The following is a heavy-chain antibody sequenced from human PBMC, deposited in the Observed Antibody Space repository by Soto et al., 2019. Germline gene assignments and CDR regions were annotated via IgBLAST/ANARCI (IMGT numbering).Heavy chain of an antibody. CDR1: GYTFNIYG. V-gene: IGHV1-18*01. CDR3: ARDPLNDYGDYYGFDP. J-gene: IGHJ5*02. D-gene: IGHD4-17*01. CDR2: ISAFNGKT. Sequence: GASVKVSCKASGYTFNIYGINWVRQAPGQGLEWMGWISAFNGKTNYAQNVQGRVTMTTDKSTSTAYVELSSLRSDDTAVYYCARDPLNDYGDYYGFDPWGQGTLVTVSS.